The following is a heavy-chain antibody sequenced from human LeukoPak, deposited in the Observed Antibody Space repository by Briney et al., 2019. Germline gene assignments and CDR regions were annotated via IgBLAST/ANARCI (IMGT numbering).Heavy chain of an antibody. D-gene: IGHD3-3*01. CDR3: AKFIRDYEFWSSSYRAQWFDP. V-gene: IGHV3-23*01. J-gene: IGHJ5*02. CDR2: ISGSGADT. CDR1: GFTFSSYA. Sequence: TGGSLRLSCAASGFTFSSYALSWVRQAPGKGLDGVSTISGSGADTYYAASVTRRFTICRANTKDTLHLQMSVLSVDDRGVYYCAKFIRDYEFWSSSYRAQWFDPWGQGTLVTVSS.